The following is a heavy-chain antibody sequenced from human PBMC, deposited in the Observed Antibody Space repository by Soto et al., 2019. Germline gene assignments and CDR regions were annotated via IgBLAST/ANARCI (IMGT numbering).Heavy chain of an antibody. J-gene: IGHJ4*02. CDR1: GGSFSGYY. Sequence: SETLSLTCAVYGGSFSGYYWSWIRQPPGKVLEWIGEINHSGSTNYNPSLKSRVTISVDTSKNQFSLKLSSVTAADTAMYYCARGLRVATYDFWSGYYSPSRYFDYWGQGTLVTVSS. CDR3: ARGLRVATYDFWSGYYSPSRYFDY. D-gene: IGHD3-3*01. CDR2: INHSGST. V-gene: IGHV4-34*01.